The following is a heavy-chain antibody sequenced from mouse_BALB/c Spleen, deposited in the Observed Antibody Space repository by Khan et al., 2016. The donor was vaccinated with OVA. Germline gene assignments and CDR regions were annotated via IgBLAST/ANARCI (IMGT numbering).Heavy chain of an antibody. J-gene: IGHJ1*01. CDR3: TRDGKYAHGYVGD. CDR1: GFSFTTYT. CDR2: INSGSTYT. V-gene: IGHV5-6-4*01. Sequence: EVELVESGGGLVRPGGSLKLSCAASGFSFTTYTMSWVRQTPEKRLEWVATINSGSTYTYYPDSVKGRFTIYRDNAKNTLYLQMSSLKSEDTAMYYCTRDGKYAHGYVGDWGGGTTVTV.